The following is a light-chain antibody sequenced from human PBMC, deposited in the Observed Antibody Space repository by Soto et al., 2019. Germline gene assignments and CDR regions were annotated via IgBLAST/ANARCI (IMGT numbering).Light chain of an antibody. CDR1: QSVSSSY. V-gene: IGKV3-20*01. Sequence: EIVLTQSPGTLSLSPGERATLSCRASQSVSSSYLAWYQQKPGQAPRLLIYGVSSRATGIPDRFSVSGSGTDFTLTISRLEPEDFAVYYCQQYGSSRTFGRGTKVDIK. CDR3: QQYGSSRT. J-gene: IGKJ1*01. CDR2: GVS.